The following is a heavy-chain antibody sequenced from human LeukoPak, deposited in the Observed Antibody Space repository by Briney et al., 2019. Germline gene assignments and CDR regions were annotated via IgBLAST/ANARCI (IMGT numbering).Heavy chain of an antibody. V-gene: IGHV4-34*01. CDR3: ARDPYGDYSGWFDP. CDR2: IDHTGSI. D-gene: IGHD4-17*01. CDR1: GESFSGHY. Sequence: SETLSLTCAVYGESFSGHYWTWIRQPPGKGLEWIGEIDHTGSINYNSSLKSRVTTSLDTSKNQFSLKLSSVTAADTAVYYCARDPYGDYSGWFDPWGQGTLVTVSS. J-gene: IGHJ5*02.